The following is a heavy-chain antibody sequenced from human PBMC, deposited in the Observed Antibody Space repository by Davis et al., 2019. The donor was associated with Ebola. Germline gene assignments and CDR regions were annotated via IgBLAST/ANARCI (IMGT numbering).Heavy chain of an antibody. V-gene: IGHV4-39*01. D-gene: IGHD6-6*01. CDR1: GGSISGSSYH. J-gene: IGHJ4*02. CDR3: ARLSCIASRPQINY. CDR2: IYYSGST. Sequence: SETLSLTCTVSGGSISGSSYHWGWIRQHPGKGLDCIGSIYYSGSTYYNQSLKSRVTISVDTSQNPFSLTLNSVTAAETTLYYCARLSCIASRPQINYWGQGTLVTVSS.